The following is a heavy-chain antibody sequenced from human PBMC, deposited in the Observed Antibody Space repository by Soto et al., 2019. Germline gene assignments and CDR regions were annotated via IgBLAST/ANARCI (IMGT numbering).Heavy chain of an antibody. V-gene: IGHV4-34*01. J-gene: IGHJ5*02. CDR3: AKGTTGTTYFSWFGP. CDR2: SSPSGST. Sequence: QEQLQQWGAGLLKPSETLSLTCAVYGGSFSSYYWTWIRQPPGKGLEWIGESSPSGSTNYNPSLKSRVTISLDTSKNQVSLKLSSVTAADTAVYYCAKGTTGTTYFSWFGPWGQGTLVTVSS. D-gene: IGHD1-7*01. CDR1: GGSFSSYY.